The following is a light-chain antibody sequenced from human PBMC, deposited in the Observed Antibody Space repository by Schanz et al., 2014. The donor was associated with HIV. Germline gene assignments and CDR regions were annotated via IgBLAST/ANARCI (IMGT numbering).Light chain of an antibody. CDR3: QQRRNWLT. CDR1: QTVSSRY. Sequence: EIVMTQSPATLSLSPGERATLSCRASQTVSSRYLAWYQQRPGQSPRLLIYRASDRASGVPERFSGGGSGTDFTLTISSLEPEDFAVYYCQQRRNWLTFGGGTKVEIK. V-gene: IGKV3D-20*02. CDR2: RAS. J-gene: IGKJ4*01.